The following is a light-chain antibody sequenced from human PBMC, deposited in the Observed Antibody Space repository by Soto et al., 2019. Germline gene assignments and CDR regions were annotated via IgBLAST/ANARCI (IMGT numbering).Light chain of an antibody. CDR3: QQCYMGWT. CDR2: DAS. J-gene: IGKJ1*01. CDR1: QSIGRF. Sequence: DIQMTQSPSTLCASMGDRVPLTCMASQSIGRFLAWYQHQPGKAPKLLIYDASTLESGVPSRFSGTGSGTEFTFSITSLQPEDFGTYYCQQCYMGWTFGQGTNVAIK. V-gene: IGKV1-5*01.